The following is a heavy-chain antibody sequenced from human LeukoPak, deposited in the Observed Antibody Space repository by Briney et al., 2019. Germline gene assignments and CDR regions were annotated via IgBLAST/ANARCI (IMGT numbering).Heavy chain of an antibody. V-gene: IGHV4-34*01. J-gene: IGHJ3*02. CDR2: INHSGST. CDR3: ARDFLLLTGYYMPLWDAFDI. D-gene: IGHD3-9*01. CDR1: GGSLSGYY. Sequence: SETLSLTCAVYGGSLSGYYWSWIRQPPGKGLEWIGEINHSGSTNYNPSLKSRVTISVDTSKNQFSLKLSSVTAADTAVYYCARDFLLLTGYYMPLWDAFDIWGQGTMVTVSS.